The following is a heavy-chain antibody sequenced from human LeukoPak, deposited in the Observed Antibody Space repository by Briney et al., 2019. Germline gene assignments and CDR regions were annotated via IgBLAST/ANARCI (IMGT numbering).Heavy chain of an antibody. D-gene: IGHD6-19*01. CDR1: GFSFRSNW. CDR2: IKYDGGEK. V-gene: IGHV3-7*01. CDR3: AKDSDSGAYDH. Sequence: GGSLRLSCVASGFSFRSNWMSWVRQAPGKGLEWVANIKYDGGEKYYVDSVKGRFTISRGNAKNSVYLQMNSLRAEDTAVYYCAKDSDSGAYDHWGQGTLVTVSS. J-gene: IGHJ5*02.